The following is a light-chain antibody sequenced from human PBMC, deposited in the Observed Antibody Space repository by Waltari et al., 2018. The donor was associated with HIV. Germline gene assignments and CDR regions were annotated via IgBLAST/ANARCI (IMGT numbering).Light chain of an antibody. CDR2: EVS. CDR3: NSYAGSNNWV. Sequence: QSALTQPPSASGSPGQSVTISCTGTRSDVGGYNYVSWYQQHPGKAPKLMIYEVSKRHSGVPDRFSGSKSGNTASLTVSGLQAEDEADYYCNSYAGSNNWVFGGGTKLTVL. CDR1: RSDVGGYNY. V-gene: IGLV2-8*01. J-gene: IGLJ3*02.